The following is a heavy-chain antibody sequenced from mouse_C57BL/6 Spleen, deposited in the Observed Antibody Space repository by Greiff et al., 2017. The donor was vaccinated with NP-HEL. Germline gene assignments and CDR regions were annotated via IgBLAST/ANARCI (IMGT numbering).Heavy chain of an antibody. V-gene: IGHV10-1*01. J-gene: IGHJ3*01. Sequence: DVKLVESGGGLVQPKGSLKLSCAASGFSFNTYAMNWVRQAPGKGLEWVARIRSKSNNYATYYADSVKDRFTISRDDSESMLYLQMNNLKTEDTAMYYCVRHGGNYEVAYWGQGTLVTVSA. CDR1: GFSFNTYA. D-gene: IGHD2-1*01. CDR3: VRHGGNYEVAY. CDR2: IRSKSNNYAT.